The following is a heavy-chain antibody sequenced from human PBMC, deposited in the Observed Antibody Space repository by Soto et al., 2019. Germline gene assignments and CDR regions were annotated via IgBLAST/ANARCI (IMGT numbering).Heavy chain of an antibody. CDR1: GGTFSSYA. V-gene: IGHV1-69*13. Sequence: GASVKVSCKASGGTFSSYAISWVRQAPGQGLEWMGGIIPIFGTANYAQKFQGRVTITADESTSTAYMELSSLRSEDTAVYYCAREAQIYYDSSGYYPRPDDAFDIWGQGTMVTVSS. D-gene: IGHD3-22*01. CDR3: AREAQIYYDSSGYYPRPDDAFDI. J-gene: IGHJ3*02. CDR2: IIPIFGTA.